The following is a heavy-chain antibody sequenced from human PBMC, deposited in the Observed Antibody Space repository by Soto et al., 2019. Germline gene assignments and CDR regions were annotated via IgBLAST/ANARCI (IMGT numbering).Heavy chain of an antibody. CDR2: ISAFKGYT. CDR3: ARVDDYYDSSGHYFTFFNY. V-gene: IGHV1-18*01. CDR1: GYIFTSYG. J-gene: IGHJ4*02. D-gene: IGHD3-22*01. Sequence: QVRLVQSGPEVKKPGASVKLSCKASGYIFTSYGIGWVRQAPGQGLEWMGWISAFKGYTKYPQRLQGRVTMTTDTPTAPAYMELRSLRSDDTAVYYCARVDDYYDSSGHYFTFFNYWGQGSLVTVSS.